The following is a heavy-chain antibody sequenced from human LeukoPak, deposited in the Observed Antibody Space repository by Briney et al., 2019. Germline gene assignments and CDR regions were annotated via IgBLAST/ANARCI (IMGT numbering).Heavy chain of an antibody. CDR3: ARAGVGAAAGTYNWFDP. Sequence: SETLSLPCAVYGGSFSGYYWSWIRQPPGKGLEWIGEINHSGSTNYNPSLKSRVTISVDTSKNQFSLKLSSVTAVDTAVYYCARAGVGAAAGTYNWFDPWGQGTLVTVSS. CDR1: GGSFSGYY. CDR2: INHSGST. J-gene: IGHJ5*02. D-gene: IGHD6-13*01. V-gene: IGHV4-34*01.